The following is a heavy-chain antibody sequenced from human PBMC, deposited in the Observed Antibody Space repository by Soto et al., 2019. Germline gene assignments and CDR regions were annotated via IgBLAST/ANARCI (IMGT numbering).Heavy chain of an antibody. CDR1: GGTFSSYA. CDR2: IIPIFGTA. V-gene: IGHV1-69*06. J-gene: IGHJ4*02. Sequence: QVQLVQSGAEVKKPGSSVKVSCKASGGTFSSYAISWVRQAPGQGLEWMGGIIPIFGTANYAQKFQGRVTITADKSTSTAYMELSSLRSADKAVYYCAGTPTTVTTPNPDYWGQGTLVTVSS. D-gene: IGHD4-17*01. CDR3: AGTPTTVTTPNPDY.